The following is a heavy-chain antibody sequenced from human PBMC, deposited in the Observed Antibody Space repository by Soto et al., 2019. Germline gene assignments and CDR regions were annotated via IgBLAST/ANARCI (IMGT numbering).Heavy chain of an antibody. CDR3: AKARLTTVTTYNWFDP. J-gene: IGHJ5*02. D-gene: IGHD4-17*01. CDR2: ISYDGSNK. Sequence: GGSLRLSCAASGFTFSSYGMHWVRQAPGKGLEWVAVISYDGSNKYYADSVKGRFTISRDNSKNTLYLQMNSLRAEDTAVYYCAKARLTTVTTYNWFDPWGQGTLVTVSS. CDR1: GFTFSSYG. V-gene: IGHV3-30*18.